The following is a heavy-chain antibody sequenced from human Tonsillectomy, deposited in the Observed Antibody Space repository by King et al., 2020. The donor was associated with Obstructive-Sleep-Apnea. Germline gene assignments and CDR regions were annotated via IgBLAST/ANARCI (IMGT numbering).Heavy chain of an antibody. Sequence: QLQESGPGLVKPSETLSLTCTVSGGSISSYYWSWIRPPPGKGLEWIGYIYYSGSTNYNPSLKSRVTISVDTSKNQFSLKLSSVTAADTAVYYCARASSDYYGSGNNWFDPWGQGTLVTVSS. V-gene: IGHV4-59*01. CDR3: ARASSDYYGSGNNWFDP. CDR1: GGSISSYY. D-gene: IGHD3-10*01. J-gene: IGHJ5*02. CDR2: IYYSGST.